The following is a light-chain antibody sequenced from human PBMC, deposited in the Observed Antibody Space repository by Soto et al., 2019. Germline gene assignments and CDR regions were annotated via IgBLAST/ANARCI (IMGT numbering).Light chain of an antibody. CDR1: SSNIGAGYD. CDR3: QSYDSSLGDLWV. CDR2: GNS. J-gene: IGLJ3*02. Sequence: QSGRTHPPSMSVAPGQRVTISCTGSSSNIGAGYDVHWYQQLPGTAPKLLIYGNSNRPSGVPDRFSGSKSGTSASLAITGLQAEDEADYYCQSYDSSLGDLWVFGGGTKVTVL. V-gene: IGLV1-40*01.